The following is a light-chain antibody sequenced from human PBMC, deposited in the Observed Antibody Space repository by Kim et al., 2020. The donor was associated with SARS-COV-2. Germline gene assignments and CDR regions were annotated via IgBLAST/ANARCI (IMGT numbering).Light chain of an antibody. CDR2: KTS. J-gene: IGKJ1*01. V-gene: IGKV1-5*03. Sequence: DIQLTQSPSLLSASVGDRVTITCRASQSISDWLAWYQQKPGRAPNLLIYKTSNLQSGVPSRFGGSGSGTKFTLTISSLQPDDFATYFCHHYNTYSTFGQGTKVDIK. CDR1: QSISDW. CDR3: HHYNTYST.